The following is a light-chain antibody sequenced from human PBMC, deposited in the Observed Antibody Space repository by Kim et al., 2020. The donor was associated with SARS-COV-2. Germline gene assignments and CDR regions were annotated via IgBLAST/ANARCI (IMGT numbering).Light chain of an antibody. Sequence: QSVLTQPPSVSAAPGQKVTISCSGSTSNIENYYVSWYHQFPGTAPKLLIYDNNKRPSGIPDRFSGSKSGTSATLGITGLQTGDEADYYCGTWDSSLSAWVFGGGTQLTVL. V-gene: IGLV1-51*01. CDR2: DNN. CDR1: TSNIENYY. CDR3: GTWDSSLSAWV. J-gene: IGLJ3*02.